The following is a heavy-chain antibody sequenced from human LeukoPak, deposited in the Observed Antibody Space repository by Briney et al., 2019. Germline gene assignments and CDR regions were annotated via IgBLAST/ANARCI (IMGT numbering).Heavy chain of an antibody. J-gene: IGHJ4*02. Sequence: GGSLRLSCAASGFTLSSSAMNWVRQAPGKGLEWVSPINNVGSHIYYAGSVKGRFTISRDNTKNSLYLQMNSLRAEDTAVYYCSRDPTYYLRYGHFDYWGQGALVTVSS. CDR3: SRDPTYYLRYGHFDY. CDR1: GFTLSSSA. V-gene: IGHV3-21*01. D-gene: IGHD1-26*01. CDR2: INNVGSHI.